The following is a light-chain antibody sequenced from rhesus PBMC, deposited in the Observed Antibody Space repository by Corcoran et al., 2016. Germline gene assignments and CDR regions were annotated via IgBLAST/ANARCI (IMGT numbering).Light chain of an antibody. CDR2: GAS. CDR1: QSVSSY. V-gene: IGKV3-24*04. J-gene: IGKJ2*01. CDR3: LQSSNWPYS. Sequence: EIVMTQSPATLALSPGERTTLSCRASQSVSSYLAWYQQKPGQAPRLPIYGASSRATGIPDMFSGSVAGTEFTLAISSLEPEDVGVYFGLQSSNWPYSFGQGTKVEIK.